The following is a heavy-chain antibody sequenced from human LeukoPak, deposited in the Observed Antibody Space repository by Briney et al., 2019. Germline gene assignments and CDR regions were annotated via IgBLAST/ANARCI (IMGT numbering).Heavy chain of an antibody. CDR3: ARGDSSSWSFDS. Sequence: ASVKVSCKASGYTFAAYYMHWVRQAPGQGLEWVGWISPYTGDTNYAQKLQGRVTMITHTSTSTAYMEVRSLRSDDTAVYYCARGDSSSWSFDSWGQGTLVTVSS. CDR2: ISPYTGDT. V-gene: IGHV1-18*04. CDR1: GYTFAAYY. D-gene: IGHD6-13*01. J-gene: IGHJ4*02.